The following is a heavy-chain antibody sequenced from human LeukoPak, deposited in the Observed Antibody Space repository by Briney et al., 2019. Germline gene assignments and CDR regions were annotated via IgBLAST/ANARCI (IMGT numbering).Heavy chain of an antibody. J-gene: IGHJ4*02. CDR3: ARDIYGSGPPVGDTIDY. CDR2: ISSSGSTI. CDR1: GFTFSDYY. D-gene: IGHD3-10*01. Sequence: GGSLRLSCAASGFTFSDYYMSWIRQAPGKWLEWVSYISSSGSTIYYADSVKGRFTISRDNAKNSLYLQVNSLRAEDTAVYYCARDIYGSGPPVGDTIDYWGQGTLVTVSS. V-gene: IGHV3-11*04.